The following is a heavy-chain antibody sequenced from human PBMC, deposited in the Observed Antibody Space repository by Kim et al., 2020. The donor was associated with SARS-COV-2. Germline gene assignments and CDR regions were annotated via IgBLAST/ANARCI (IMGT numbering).Heavy chain of an antibody. CDR1: GGSISSYY. D-gene: IGHD3-3*01. CDR3: ARWVGEDYDFWSGIDY. V-gene: IGHV4-59*13. Sequence: SETLSLTCTVSGGSISSYYWSWIRQPPGKGLEWIGYIYYSGSTNYNPSLKSRVTISVDTSKNQFSLKLSSVTAADTAVYYCARWVGEDYDFWSGIDYWGQGTLVTVSS. CDR2: IYYSGST. J-gene: IGHJ4*02.